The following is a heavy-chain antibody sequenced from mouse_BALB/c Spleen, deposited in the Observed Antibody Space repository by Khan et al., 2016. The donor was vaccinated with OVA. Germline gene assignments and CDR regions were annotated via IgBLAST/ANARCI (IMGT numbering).Heavy chain of an antibody. J-gene: IGHJ3*01. CDR1: GYTFTNNG. CDR2: IKTNTGEP. V-gene: IGHV9-3*02. CDR3: ARGSYYDYDATHY. Sequence: QIQLVQSGPELKKPGETVKISCKASGYTFTNNGMNWLKQAPGKGLKWMGWIKTNTGEPTYVEEFKGRFAFSLETSASTAYLQINTLKNEDTVTYFCARGSYYDYDATHYWGQGTLVTVSA. D-gene: IGHD2-4*01.